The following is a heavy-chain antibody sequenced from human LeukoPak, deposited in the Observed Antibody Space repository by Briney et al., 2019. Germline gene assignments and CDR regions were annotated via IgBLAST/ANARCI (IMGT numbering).Heavy chain of an antibody. CDR1: GFTFSSYG. CDR2: ISYDGSNK. CDR3: ASGYCSGGSCYRSRLLDY. V-gene: IGHV3-30*03. J-gene: IGHJ4*02. Sequence: GGSLRLSCAASGFTFSSYGMHWVRQAPGKGLEWVAVISYDGSNKYYADSVKGRFTISRDNSKNTLYLQMNSLRAEDTAVYYCASGYCSGGSCYRSRLLDYWGQGTLVTVSS. D-gene: IGHD2-15*01.